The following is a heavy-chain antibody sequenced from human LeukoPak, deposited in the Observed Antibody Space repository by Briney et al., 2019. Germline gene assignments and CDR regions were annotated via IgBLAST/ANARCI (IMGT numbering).Heavy chain of an antibody. V-gene: IGHV3-33*08. D-gene: IGHD1-26*01. CDR1: GLTFTDAW. CDR2: IWYDGSNK. J-gene: IGHJ4*02. Sequence: PGGSLRLSCAASGLTFTDAWMSWVRQAPGKGLEWVAVIWYDGSNKYYADSVKGRFTISRDNSKNTLYLEMNSLRAEDTAIYYCASRVVGARFDYWGQGTLVTVSS. CDR3: ASRVVGARFDY.